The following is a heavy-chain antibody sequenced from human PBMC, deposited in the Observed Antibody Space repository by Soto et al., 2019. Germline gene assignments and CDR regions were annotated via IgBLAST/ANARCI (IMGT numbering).Heavy chain of an antibody. Sequence: PSFQGHVTISADKSITTAYLQWSSLKASDTAMYYCARLYTSGPFDFWGQGTLVTVSS. V-gene: IGHV5-10-1*01. J-gene: IGHJ4*02. CDR3: ARLYTSGPFDF. D-gene: IGHD6-19*01.